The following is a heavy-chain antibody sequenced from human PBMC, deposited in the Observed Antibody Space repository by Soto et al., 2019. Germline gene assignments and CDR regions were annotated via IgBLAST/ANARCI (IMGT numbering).Heavy chain of an antibody. J-gene: IGHJ4*02. V-gene: IGHV1-2*02. CDR3: GRGRSGQIVVFY. CDR2: IGPESGAT. D-gene: IGHD1-26*01. CDR1: GYTFTGHY. Sequence: GASVKVSCKASGYTFTGHYIHWVRQAPEQGPEWMGEIGPESGATRYAEKFQGRVTMTLDTSITTVYMELKNLSRDDTAVYYCGRGRSGQIVVFYWGQGTPVTVSS.